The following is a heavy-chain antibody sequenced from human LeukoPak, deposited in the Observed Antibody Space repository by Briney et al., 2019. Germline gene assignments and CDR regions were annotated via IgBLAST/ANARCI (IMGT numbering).Heavy chain of an antibody. V-gene: IGHV3-23*01. CDR2: ISGSGGST. CDR1: GFTFSSYA. J-gene: IGHJ4*02. D-gene: IGHD2-2*01. Sequence: GGSLRLSCAASGFTFSSYAMSWVRQAPGKGLEWVSAISGSGGSTYYADSVEGRFTISRDNSKNTLYLQMNSLRTEDTAVYYCAQKPCSSTSCYIDYWGQGTLVTVSS. CDR3: AQKPCSSTSCYIDY.